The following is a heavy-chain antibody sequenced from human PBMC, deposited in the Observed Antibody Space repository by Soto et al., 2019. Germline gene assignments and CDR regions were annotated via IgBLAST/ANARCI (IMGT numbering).Heavy chain of an antibody. CDR2: ITPFNGDV. Sequence: QMQLVQSGAEVKKPGSTVTVSCKALGNTFTFRYLHWVRQAPGRALEWMGWITPFNGDVHYAQKFQERVTITRDRSINTAYMRMSSLRSEDTAMYYCASGGAGSGPFTWELPDHWGQGTLVTVSS. CDR3: ASGGAGSGPFTWELPDH. V-gene: IGHV1-45*02. J-gene: IGHJ4*02. D-gene: IGHD1-26*01. CDR1: GNTFTFRY.